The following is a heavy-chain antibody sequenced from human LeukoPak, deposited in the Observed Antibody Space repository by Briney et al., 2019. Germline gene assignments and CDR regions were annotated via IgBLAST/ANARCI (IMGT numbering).Heavy chain of an antibody. Sequence: PGGSLRLSCAASGFTFSSYAMHWVRQAPGKGLEWVEVISYDGSNKYYADSVKGRFTISRDNSKNTLYLQMNSLRAEDTAVYYCARGGPYDSYDFDYWGQGTLVTVS. V-gene: IGHV3-30-3*01. CDR3: ARGGPYDSYDFDY. CDR2: ISYDGSNK. CDR1: GFTFSSYA. J-gene: IGHJ4*02. D-gene: IGHD3-22*01.